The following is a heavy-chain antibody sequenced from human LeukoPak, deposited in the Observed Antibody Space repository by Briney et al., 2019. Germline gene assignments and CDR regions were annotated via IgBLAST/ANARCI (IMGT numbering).Heavy chain of an antibody. CDR3: ARVSHRVKIAAAGTRED. J-gene: IGHJ4*02. CDR1: GFTFSSYG. D-gene: IGHD6-13*01. V-gene: IGHV3-53*01. CDR2: IYSGGST. Sequence: GGSLRLSCAASGFTFSSYGMHWVRQAPGKGLEWVSVIYSGGSTYYADSVKGRFTISRDNSKNTLYLQMNSLRAEDTAVYYCARVSHRVKIAAAGTREDWGQGTLVTVSS.